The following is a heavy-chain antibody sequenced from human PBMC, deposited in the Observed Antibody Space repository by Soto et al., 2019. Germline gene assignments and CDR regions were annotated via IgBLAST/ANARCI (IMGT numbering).Heavy chain of an antibody. J-gene: IGHJ3*02. CDR2: FDPEDGET. CDR1: GYTLTELS. CDR3: AVSTPGGYYDSSGYPSLQHAFDI. Sequence: ASVKVSCKVSGYTLTELSMHWVRQAPGKGLEWMGGFDPEDGETIYAQKFQGRVTMTEDTSTDTAYMELSSLRSEDTAVYYCAVSTPGGYYDSSGYPSLQHAFDIWG. D-gene: IGHD3-22*01. V-gene: IGHV1-24*01.